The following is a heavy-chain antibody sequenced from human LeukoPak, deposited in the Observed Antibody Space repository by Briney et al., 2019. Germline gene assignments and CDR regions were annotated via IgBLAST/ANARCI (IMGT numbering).Heavy chain of an antibody. CDR3: ARDRGLNSYGLDY. Sequence: PGGSLRLSCAASGFTFSSYEMNWVRQAPGKGLEWVSYISSSGTTKYYADSVKGRFTISRDNVKNSLYLQMNSPRAEDTAVYYCARDRGLNSYGLDYWGQGTLVTVSS. V-gene: IGHV3-48*03. D-gene: IGHD5-18*01. CDR2: ISSSGTTK. J-gene: IGHJ4*02. CDR1: GFTFSSYE.